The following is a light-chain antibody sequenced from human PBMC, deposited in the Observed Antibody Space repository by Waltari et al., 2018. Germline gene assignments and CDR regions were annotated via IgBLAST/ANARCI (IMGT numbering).Light chain of an antibody. V-gene: IGLV2-14*01. Sequence: QSALTQPASVSGSPGQSITISCTGTSTDIGAFDYVSWYQHHPGKAPKLLISEVSNRPSVVSVHFSGSKSGNTASLTISGLQAEDEADYYCNSWTSSNTWVFGGGTKVTVL. CDR1: STDIGAFDY. J-gene: IGLJ3*02. CDR2: EVS. CDR3: NSWTSSNTWV.